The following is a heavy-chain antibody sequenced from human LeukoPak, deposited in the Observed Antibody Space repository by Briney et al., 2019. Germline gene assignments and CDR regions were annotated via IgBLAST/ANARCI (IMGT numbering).Heavy chain of an antibody. CDR1: GFTFSIAW. V-gene: IGHV3-15*01. J-gene: IGHJ4*02. D-gene: IGHD1-26*01. Sequence: GCSLTLSCAASGFTFSIAWMRWVRHAPAQGVGSVGGMKSRTNCGTTHYATPVTGRFTISRYDSTNTIYLQMNRLKTEDTAVYYCTTDQGEWELGIFDYWGQGSLVTVYS. CDR3: TTDQGEWELGIFDY. CDR2: MKSRTNCGTT.